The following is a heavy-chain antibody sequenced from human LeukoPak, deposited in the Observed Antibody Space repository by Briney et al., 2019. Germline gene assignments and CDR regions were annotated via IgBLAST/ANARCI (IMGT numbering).Heavy chain of an antibody. Sequence: GGSLRLSCAVSGFTVSSNYMSWVRQAPGKGLEWVSVLYSGGNTYYADSVKGRFTISRDNSKNTLYLQMNSLRAEDTAVYYCAKDSRGPHSSGCWGQGTLVTVSS. V-gene: IGHV3-53*01. CDR3: AKDSRGPHSSGC. CDR2: LYSGGNT. D-gene: IGHD6-19*01. J-gene: IGHJ4*02. CDR1: GFTVSSNY.